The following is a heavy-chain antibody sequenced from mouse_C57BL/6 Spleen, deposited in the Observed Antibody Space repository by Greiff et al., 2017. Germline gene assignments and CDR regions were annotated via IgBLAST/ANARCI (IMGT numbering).Heavy chain of an antibody. J-gene: IGHJ1*03. Sequence: QVQLQQSGAELVRPGASVTLSCKASGYTFTDYEMHWVKQTPVHGLEWIGAIDPETGGTAYNQKFKGKAILTADKSSSTAYMELRSLTSEDSAVYECTRGWLRERWYFVVWGTGTTVTVSA. CDR3: TRGWLRERWYFVV. D-gene: IGHD2-2*01. CDR1: GYTFTDYE. V-gene: IGHV1-15*01. CDR2: IDPETGGT.